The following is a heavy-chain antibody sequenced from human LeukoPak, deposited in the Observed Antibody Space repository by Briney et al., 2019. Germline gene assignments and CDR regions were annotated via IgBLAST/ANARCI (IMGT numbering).Heavy chain of an antibody. J-gene: IGHJ3*02. CDR2: ISSSGVST. CDR3: AKRERGLSYQDAFDT. D-gene: IGHD5-18*01. V-gene: IGHV3-23*01. Sequence: PGGSLRLSCAASGFTFSSYAMSWVRQAPGEGLEWVSSISSSGVSTYYADSVKGRFTISRDNSENTLFLQMNSLRAEDTAVYYCAKRERGLSYQDAFDTWGQGILVTVSS. CDR1: GFTFSSYA.